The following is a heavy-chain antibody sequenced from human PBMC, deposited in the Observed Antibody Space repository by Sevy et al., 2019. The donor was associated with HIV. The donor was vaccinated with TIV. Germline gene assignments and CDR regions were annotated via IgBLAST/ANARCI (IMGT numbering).Heavy chain of an antibody. CDR2: IYYSGST. CDR3: ARTEDVIGITGTTDYYYYYGMDV. D-gene: IGHD1-7*01. J-gene: IGHJ6*02. V-gene: IGHV4-59*01. Sequence: SETLSLTCTVSGGSISSYYWSWIRQPPGKGLEWIGYIYYSGSTNYNPTLKSRVTISVDTSKNQFSLKLSSVTAADTAVYYCARTEDVIGITGTTDYYYYYGMDVWGQGTTVTVSS. CDR1: GGSISSYY.